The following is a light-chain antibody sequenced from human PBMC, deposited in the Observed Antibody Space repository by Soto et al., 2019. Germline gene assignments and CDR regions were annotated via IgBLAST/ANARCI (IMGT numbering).Light chain of an antibody. V-gene: IGKV3-20*01. CDR2: GAS. Sequence: EIVLTQSADTLSLSPGETATLSCRASQSVSSTYLAWYLQKPGQAPRLLIFGASRRATGIPYRLSGSGSGTDFTLTISRLEAKDLAVYYCQQYDNSITFGKGTRLEIE. CDR1: QSVSSTY. CDR3: QQYDNSIT. J-gene: IGKJ5*01.